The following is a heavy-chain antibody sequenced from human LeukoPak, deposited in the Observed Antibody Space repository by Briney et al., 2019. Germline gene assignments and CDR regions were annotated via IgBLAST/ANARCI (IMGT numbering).Heavy chain of an antibody. CDR2: IYYSGST. CDR1: GGSISSSSYY. Sequence: PSETLSLTCTVSGGSISSSSYYWGWIRQPPGKGLEWIGSIYYSGSTYYNPSLKSRVTISVDTSKNQFSLKLSSVTAPDTAVYYCARGDQGYYAKLLIDWGQGTLVTVSS. D-gene: IGHD2-2*01. V-gene: IGHV4-39*07. CDR3: ARGDQGYYAKLLID. J-gene: IGHJ4*02.